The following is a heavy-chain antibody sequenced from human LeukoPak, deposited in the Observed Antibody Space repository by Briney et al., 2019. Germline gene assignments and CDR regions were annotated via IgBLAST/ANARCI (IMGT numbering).Heavy chain of an antibody. D-gene: IGHD3-22*01. J-gene: IGHJ4*02. CDR2: ISGGSSNI. CDR1: GFTFGSYS. CDR3: AREYHYYDGSGYYF. V-gene: IGHV3-48*02. Sequence: TGGSLRLSRAASGFTFGSYSMNWVRQDPGKGLEWVSYISGGSSNINYADSVKGRFTISRDNAKNSLYLQMNSLRDEDTAVYYCAREYHYYDGSGYYFWGQGTLVTVSS.